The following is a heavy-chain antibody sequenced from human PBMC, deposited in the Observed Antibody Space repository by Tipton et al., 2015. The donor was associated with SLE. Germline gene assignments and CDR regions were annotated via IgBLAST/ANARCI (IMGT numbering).Heavy chain of an antibody. Sequence: SLRLSCAASGFTVSSNYMSWVRQAPGKGLEWVSVIYSGGSTYYADSVKGRFTISRDNSKNTLYLQMNSLRAEDTAVYYCAKDGYGGQYYFDYWGQGTLVTVSS. CDR3: AKDGYGGQYYFDY. J-gene: IGHJ4*02. CDR1: GFTVSSNY. CDR2: IYSGGST. V-gene: IGHV3-53*05. D-gene: IGHD4-23*01.